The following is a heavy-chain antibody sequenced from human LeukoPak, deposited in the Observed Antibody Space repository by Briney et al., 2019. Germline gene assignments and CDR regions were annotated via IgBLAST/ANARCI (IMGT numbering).Heavy chain of an antibody. CDR3: ARTWGYYDSSGYPH. Sequence: SETLSLTCAVYGGSFSGYYWSWIRQPPGKGLEWIGEINHSGSTNYNPSLKSRVTISVDTSKNQLSLKLSSVTAADTAVYYCARTWGYYDSSGYPHWGQGTLVTVSS. J-gene: IGHJ4*02. CDR1: GGSFSGYY. CDR2: INHSGST. V-gene: IGHV4-34*01. D-gene: IGHD3-22*01.